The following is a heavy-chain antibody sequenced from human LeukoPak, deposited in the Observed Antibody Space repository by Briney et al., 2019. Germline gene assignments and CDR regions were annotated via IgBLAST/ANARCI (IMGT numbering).Heavy chain of an antibody. Sequence: GGSLRLSCAASGFIFSSYTMNWVXQAPGXXLEWVSSISSTSSHINYADSVKGRFTISRDNTKNSLYLQMSSLRAEDTAVYYCARDQGVNYWGQGTLVTVSS. V-gene: IGHV3-21*01. J-gene: IGHJ4*02. CDR1: GFIFSSYT. CDR2: ISSTSSHI. D-gene: IGHD2-8*01. CDR3: ARDQGVNY.